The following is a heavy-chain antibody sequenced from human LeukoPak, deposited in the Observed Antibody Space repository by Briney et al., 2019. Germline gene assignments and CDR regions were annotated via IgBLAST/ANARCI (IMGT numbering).Heavy chain of an antibody. CDR1: GFTGSSKY. CDR2: IYSSGGST. J-gene: IGHJ4*02. CDR3: ARDSSGSSSDYYPLGY. D-gene: IGHD3-22*01. Sequence: GGSLRLSCAASGFTGSSKYMIWVRQAPGEGLEWVSVIYSSGGSTYYADSVKGRFTISRDNSKNMLYLQMNSLRAEDTAVYYCARDSSGSSSDYYPLGYWGQGTLVTVSS. V-gene: IGHV3-66*01.